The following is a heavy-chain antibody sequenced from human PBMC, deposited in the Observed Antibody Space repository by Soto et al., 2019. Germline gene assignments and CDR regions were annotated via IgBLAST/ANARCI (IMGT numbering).Heavy chain of an antibody. Sequence: GGSLRLSCAASGFTFSRYGMNWLRQAPGKGLEWVASIGSSTSYVYYADSVKGRFSTSRDNAKNILYLEMYGLRTEDTAVYYCARDPSEGRVGNWFESWGQGTLVTVSS. CDR1: GFTFSRYG. D-gene: IGHD2-2*01. CDR3: ARDPSEGRVGNWFES. J-gene: IGHJ5*01. V-gene: IGHV3-21*06. CDR2: IGSSTSYV.